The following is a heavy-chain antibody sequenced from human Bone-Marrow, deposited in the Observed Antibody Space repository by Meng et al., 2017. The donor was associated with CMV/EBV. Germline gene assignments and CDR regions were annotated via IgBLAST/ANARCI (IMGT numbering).Heavy chain of an antibody. Sequence: GESLKISRAASGFTFDEYAMHWVRQAPGKGLEWVSLISWDGGSTYYADSVKGRFTISRDNSKNSLYLQMNSLRAEDTALYYCAKDGYCSSTSCYTWPLYYYYYGMDVWGQGTTVTVSS. CDR2: ISWDGGST. CDR1: GFTFDEYA. CDR3: AKDGYCSSTSCYTWPLYYYYYGMDV. J-gene: IGHJ6*02. D-gene: IGHD2-2*02. V-gene: IGHV3-43D*03.